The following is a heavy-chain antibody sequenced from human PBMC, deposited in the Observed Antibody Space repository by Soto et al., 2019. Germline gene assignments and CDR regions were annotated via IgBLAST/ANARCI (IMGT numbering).Heavy chain of an antibody. Sequence: PSETLSLTCIVSGGSISNYYWSWIRQPPGKGLEWIGYIYYSGSTNYNPSLTSRVTISVDTSKNQFSLKLSSVTAADTAVYYCARGRGATMIVPGYFPFDYWGQGTLVTVSS. CDR3: ARGRGATMIVPGYFPFDY. D-gene: IGHD3-22*01. CDR2: IYYSGST. V-gene: IGHV4-59*08. CDR1: GGSISNYY. J-gene: IGHJ4*02.